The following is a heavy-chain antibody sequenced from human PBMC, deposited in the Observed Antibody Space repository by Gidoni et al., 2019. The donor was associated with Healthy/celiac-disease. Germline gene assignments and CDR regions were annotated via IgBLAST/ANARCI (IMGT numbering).Heavy chain of an antibody. CDR1: GFTFSSYS. CDR3: ASQVVVTVYYYYGMDV. CDR2: ISSSSSYI. V-gene: IGHV3-21*01. D-gene: IGHD2-21*02. J-gene: IGHJ6*02. Sequence: EVQLVESGGGLVKPGGSLRLSCAASGFTFSSYSMNWVRQAPGKGLEWVSSISSSSSYIYYADSVKGRFTISRDNAKNSLYLQMNSLRAEDTAVYYCASQVVVTVYYYYGMDVWGQGTTVTVSS.